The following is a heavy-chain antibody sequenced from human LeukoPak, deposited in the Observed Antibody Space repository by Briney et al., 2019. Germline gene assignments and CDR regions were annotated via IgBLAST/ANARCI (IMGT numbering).Heavy chain of an antibody. CDR1: GYTFTNYY. J-gene: IGHJ4*02. V-gene: IGHV1-2*06. CDR3: ASLYDIVGTTVDY. D-gene: IGHD1-26*01. Sequence: ASVKVSCTTSGYTFTNYYIHWVRQAPGQGLEWMGRIDPNTGGTKSAKNFQGRVTMTRDTSISTAYMALSGLRSDDTAVYYCASLYDIVGTTVDYWGQGTLVTVSS. CDR2: IDPNTGGT.